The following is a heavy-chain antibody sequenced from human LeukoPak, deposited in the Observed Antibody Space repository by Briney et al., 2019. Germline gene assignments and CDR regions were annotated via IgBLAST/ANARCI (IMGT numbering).Heavy chain of an antibody. CDR1: GFTFSSYW. CDR3: ASPPLERCGGRSCYPYSDY. V-gene: IGHV3-74*01. CDR2: INGDGSTT. D-gene: IGHD2-15*01. Sequence: GGSLRLSCAASGFTFSSYWMYWVRQAPGEGLVWVSGINGDGSTTNYADSVKGRFTISRDNAKNTLVLQTNSLRAEDTAVYYCASPPLERCGGRSCYPYSDYWGQGTLVTVSS. J-gene: IGHJ4*02.